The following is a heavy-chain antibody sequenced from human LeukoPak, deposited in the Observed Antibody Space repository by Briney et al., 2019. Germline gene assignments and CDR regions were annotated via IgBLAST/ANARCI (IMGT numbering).Heavy chain of an antibody. V-gene: IGHV1-18*01. CDR1: GGTFSSYG. CDR2: ISAYNGNT. J-gene: IGHJ4*02. D-gene: IGHD2-2*02. CDR3: ARLSKDIVVVPAAIVDY. Sequence: GASVKVSCKASGGTFSSYGISWVRQAPGQGLEWMGWISAYNGNTNYAQKLQGRVTMTKDTSTSTAYMELRSLRSDDTAVYYCARLSKDIVVVPAAIVDYWGQGTLVTVSS.